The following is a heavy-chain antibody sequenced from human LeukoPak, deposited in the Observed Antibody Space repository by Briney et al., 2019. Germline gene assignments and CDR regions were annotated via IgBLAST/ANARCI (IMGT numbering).Heavy chain of an antibody. CDR1: GYTFTSTG. D-gene: IGHD4-23*01. CDR2: VSAYSGNT. CDR3: ARDAPRWRNAFDF. Sequence: ASVKVSCKASGYTFTSTGFFWVRQAPGQGLEWMGWVSAYSGNTNYAQKFRGRVTMTTDTSTNTAYMELRSLRSDDTAVYFCARDAPRWRNAFDFWGQGTLVTVSS. J-gene: IGHJ3*01. V-gene: IGHV1-18*01.